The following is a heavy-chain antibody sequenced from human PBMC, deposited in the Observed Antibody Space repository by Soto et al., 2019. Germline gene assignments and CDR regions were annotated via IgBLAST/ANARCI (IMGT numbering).Heavy chain of an antibody. CDR2: MNPNSGNT. D-gene: IGHD3-9*01. CDR3: ARVRYDLLTDNNWFDP. CDR1: GYTFTSYD. V-gene: IGHV1-8*01. J-gene: IGHJ5*02. Sequence: QVQLVQSGAEVKKPGASVKVSCKASGYTFTSYDINWVRQATGQGLEWMGWMNPNSGNTGYAQKFQGRVTMTRNTSISTAYMELSSLRSEDTDVYYCARVRYDLLTDNNWFDPWGQGTLVTVSS.